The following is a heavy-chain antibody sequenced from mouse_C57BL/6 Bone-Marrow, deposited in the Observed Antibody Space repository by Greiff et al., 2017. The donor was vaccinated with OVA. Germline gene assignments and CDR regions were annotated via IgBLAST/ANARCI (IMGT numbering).Heavy chain of an antibody. J-gene: IGHJ4*01. CDR1: GYTFTEYT. D-gene: IGHD6-5*01. Sequence: VQLQESGAELVKPGASVKLSCKASGYTFTEYTIHWVKQRSGQGLEWIGWIYPGSGSIKYNEKFKDKATLTADKSSSTVYMELSRLTSEDSAVYFCARHERGAPGLYAMDYWGQGTSVTVSS. CDR2: IYPGSGSI. V-gene: IGHV1-62-2*01. CDR3: ARHERGAPGLYAMDY.